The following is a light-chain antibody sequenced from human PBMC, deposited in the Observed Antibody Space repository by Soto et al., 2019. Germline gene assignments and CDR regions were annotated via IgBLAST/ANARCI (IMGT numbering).Light chain of an antibody. V-gene: IGKV1-9*01. CDR1: QGISSY. CDR2: AAS. CDR3: QQLNSYPF. J-gene: IGKJ3*01. Sequence: IQLTQSPSSLSASVGDRVTITCRASQGISSYLAWYQQKPGKAPKLLIYAASTLQSGVPSRFSGSGSGTDFTLPISSLQPEDCATYYCQQLNSYPFFGPGTKVDIK.